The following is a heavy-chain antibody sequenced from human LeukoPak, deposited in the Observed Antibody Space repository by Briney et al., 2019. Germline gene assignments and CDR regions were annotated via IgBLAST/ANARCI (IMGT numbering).Heavy chain of an antibody. CDR1: GFTFSAYW. V-gene: IGHV3-74*01. CDR2: LNTDGRDT. CDR3: ARSEAVAWSFDL. D-gene: IGHD6-19*01. J-gene: IGHJ2*01. Sequence: GGSLRLSCAAPGFTFSAYWMHWVRPAPGKGLVWVSRLNTDGRDTRYADSVQGRFTNSRDNAKNTLYLQMNSLRGEDAAVYYCARSEAVAWSFDLWGRGTLVTVSS.